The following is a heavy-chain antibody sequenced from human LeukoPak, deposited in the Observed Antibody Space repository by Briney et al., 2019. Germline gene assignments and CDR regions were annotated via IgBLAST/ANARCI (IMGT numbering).Heavy chain of an antibody. D-gene: IGHD3-22*01. CDR2: IYYSGST. CDR3: ARHAITMIVVELNGMDV. Sequence: SETLPLTCTVSGDSISRYYWNWIRQPPGKGLEWIGYIYYSGSTNYNPSLKSRVTISVDTSKNQFSLKLSSVTAADTAVYYCARHAITMIVVELNGMDVWGQGTTVTVSS. V-gene: IGHV4-59*08. J-gene: IGHJ6*02. CDR1: GDSISRYY.